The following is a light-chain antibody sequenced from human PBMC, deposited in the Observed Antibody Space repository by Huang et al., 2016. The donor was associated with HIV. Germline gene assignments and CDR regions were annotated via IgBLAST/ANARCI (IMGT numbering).Light chain of an antibody. CDR1: QRLLYTSDKKNY. J-gene: IGKJ1*01. Sequence: DIVMTQSPDSLAVSLGERATINCKSSQRLLYTSDKKNYLPWYQQKPGQPPKRLIYWASTRETGVPDRFSGSGSGTDFTLTISSLQAGDVAVYYCQQYYGSPPTFGQGTKVEIK. CDR2: WAS. CDR3: QQYYGSPPT. V-gene: IGKV4-1*01.